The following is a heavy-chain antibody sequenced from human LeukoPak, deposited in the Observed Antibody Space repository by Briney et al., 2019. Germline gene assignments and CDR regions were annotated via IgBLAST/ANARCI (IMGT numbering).Heavy chain of an antibody. J-gene: IGHJ6*03. CDR2: IFYTGST. CDR3: VRARELAGGHYYYYYYMDV. V-gene: IGHV4-61*01. CDR1: GGSISSNSYY. Sequence: PSETLSLTCAVSGGSISSNSYYWTWIRQPPGKGLEWIGYIFYTGSTNYSPSLNSRVTISIDTSKNQFSLQLASVTAADTAVYYCVRARELAGGHYYYYYYMDVWGKGTTVTVSS. D-gene: IGHD1-26*01.